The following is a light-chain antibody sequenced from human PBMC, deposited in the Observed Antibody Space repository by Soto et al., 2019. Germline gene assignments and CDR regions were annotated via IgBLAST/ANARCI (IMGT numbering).Light chain of an antibody. J-gene: IGLJ2*01. Sequence: QSALTQPASVSGSPGQSITISCTGTSSDVGGYNYVSWYQQYPGKAPKVIIYDVSYRTSGVSYRFSGSKSGNTASLTISGLQAEDEADYYCSSYTSSTTLLFGGGTKL. CDR2: DVS. V-gene: IGLV2-14*01. CDR3: SSYTSSTTLL. CDR1: SSDVGGYNY.